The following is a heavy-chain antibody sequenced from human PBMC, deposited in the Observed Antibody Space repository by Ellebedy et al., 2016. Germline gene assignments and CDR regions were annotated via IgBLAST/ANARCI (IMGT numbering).Heavy chain of an antibody. CDR1: GFTFSSYS. CDR2: ISSSSTI. CDR3: ARDDYYDIFAWDY. J-gene: IGHJ4*02. V-gene: IGHV3-48*02. D-gene: IGHD3-22*01. Sequence: GESLKISXAASGFTFSSYSMNWVRQAPGKGLEWVSYISSSSTIYYADSVKGRFTISRDNAKNSLYLQMNSLRDEDTAVYYCARDDYYDIFAWDYWGQGTLVTVSS.